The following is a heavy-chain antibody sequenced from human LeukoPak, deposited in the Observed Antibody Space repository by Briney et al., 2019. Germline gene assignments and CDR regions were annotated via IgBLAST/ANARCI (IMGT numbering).Heavy chain of an antibody. Sequence: KSGGSLRLSCEASGFSFTNTWMSWVRQAPGKGLEWVGRVKSKADDGTTDYAAPVQGRFTFSRDDSKNTLSLQMNSLKTEDTAVYYCATEGGSGSYYGDDAFDMWGQGTMVTVSS. D-gene: IGHD3-10*01. V-gene: IGHV3-15*01. J-gene: IGHJ3*02. CDR2: VKSKADDGTT. CDR3: ATEGGSGSYYGDDAFDM. CDR1: GFSFTNTW.